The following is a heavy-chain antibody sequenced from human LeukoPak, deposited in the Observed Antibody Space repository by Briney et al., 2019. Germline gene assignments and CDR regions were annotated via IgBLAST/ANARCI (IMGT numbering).Heavy chain of an antibody. Sequence: ASVKVSCKASGYTFTGYYMHWVRQAPGQGLEWMGWINPHSGGTNYTQKFQGRVTVTRDTSMGTAYMELSRLRSDDTAVYYCARGPTYNWNYNYYYYMDVWGKGTTVTVSS. V-gene: IGHV1-2*02. J-gene: IGHJ6*03. D-gene: IGHD1-20*01. CDR1: GYTFTGYY. CDR3: ARGPTYNWNYNYYYYMDV. CDR2: INPHSGGT.